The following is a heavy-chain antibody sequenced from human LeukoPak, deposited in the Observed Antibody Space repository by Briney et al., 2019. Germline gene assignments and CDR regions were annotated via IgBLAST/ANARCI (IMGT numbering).Heavy chain of an antibody. D-gene: IGHD6-19*01. J-gene: IGHJ5*02. Sequence: PGGSLRLSCAASGFTFSSYAMHWVRQAPGKGLEWEAVISNDGSNKYYADSVKGRFTISRDNSKNTLYLQMNSLRAEDTAVYYCARGRRMNSSGLNWFDPWGQGTLVTVSS. CDR2: ISNDGSNK. CDR3: ARGRRMNSSGLNWFDP. CDR1: GFTFSSYA. V-gene: IGHV3-30-3*01.